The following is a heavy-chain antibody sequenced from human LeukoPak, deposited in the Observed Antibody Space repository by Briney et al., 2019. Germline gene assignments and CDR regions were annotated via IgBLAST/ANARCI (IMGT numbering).Heavy chain of an antibody. Sequence: GGSLRLSCAASGFTFSSYAMHWVRQAPGKGLEYVSAISSNGGSTYCANSVKGRFTISRDNSKNTLYLQMGSLRAEDMAVYYCARDDSSSEYFQHWGQGTLVTVSS. J-gene: IGHJ1*01. CDR2: ISSNGGST. D-gene: IGHD6-6*01. CDR1: GFTFSSYA. V-gene: IGHV3-64*01. CDR3: ARDDSSSEYFQH.